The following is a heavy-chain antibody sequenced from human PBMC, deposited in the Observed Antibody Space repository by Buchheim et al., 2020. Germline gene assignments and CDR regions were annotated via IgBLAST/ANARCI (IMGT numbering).Heavy chain of an antibody. J-gene: IGHJ5*02. CDR2: ISGSGGST. D-gene: IGHD3-22*01. V-gene: IGHV3-23*04. CDR1: GFTFSSYA. Sequence: EVQLVESGGGLVQPGGSLRVSCAASGFTFSSYAMSWVRQAPGKGLEWVSAISGSGGSTYYADSVKGRFTISRDNSKNTLYLQMNSLRAEDTAVYYCASLEYYYDSSGYGWFDPWGQGTL. CDR3: ASLEYYYDSSGYGWFDP.